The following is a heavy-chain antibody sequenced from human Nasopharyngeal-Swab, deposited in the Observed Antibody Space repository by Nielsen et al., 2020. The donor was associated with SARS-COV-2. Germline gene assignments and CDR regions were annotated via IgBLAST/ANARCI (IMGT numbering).Heavy chain of an antibody. D-gene: IGHD6-19*01. CDR3: ARDLTLIAVAGTGY. Sequence: GESLKISCAASGFTFSSYSMNWVRQAPGKGLEWVSYISSSSSTIYYADSVKGRFTISRDNAKNSLYLQMNSLRDEDTAVYYCARDLTLIAVAGTGYWGQGTLVTVSS. CDR1: GFTFSSYS. CDR2: ISSSSSTI. J-gene: IGHJ4*02. V-gene: IGHV3-48*02.